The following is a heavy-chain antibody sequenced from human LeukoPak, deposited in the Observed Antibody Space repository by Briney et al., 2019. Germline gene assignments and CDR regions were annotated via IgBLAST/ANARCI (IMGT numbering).Heavy chain of an antibody. V-gene: IGHV3-7*01. D-gene: IGHD2-15*01. CDR1: GFTFSSYW. Sequence: GGSLRLSCAASGFTFSSYWMSWVRQAPGKGLEWVANIKQDGSEKYYVDSVKGRFTVSRDNAKNSLYLQMNSLRAEDTAVFYCARDAERYCSGGSCYGFDIWGQGTMVTVSS. CDR3: ARDAERYCSGGSCYGFDI. CDR2: IKQDGSEK. J-gene: IGHJ3*02.